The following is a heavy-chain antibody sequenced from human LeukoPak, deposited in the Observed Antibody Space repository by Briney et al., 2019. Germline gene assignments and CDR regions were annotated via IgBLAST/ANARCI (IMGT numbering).Heavy chain of an antibody. CDR1: GLTFSSYA. J-gene: IGHJ4*02. V-gene: IGHV3-30-3*01. Sequence: PGGSLRLSCAASGLTFSSYAMHWVRQAPGKGLEWVAVISYDGSNKYYADSVKGRFTISRDNSKNTLYLQMNSLRAEDTAVYYCARDRGAVAGFDHWGQGTLVTVSS. CDR3: ARDRGAVAGFDH. D-gene: IGHD6-19*01. CDR2: ISYDGSNK.